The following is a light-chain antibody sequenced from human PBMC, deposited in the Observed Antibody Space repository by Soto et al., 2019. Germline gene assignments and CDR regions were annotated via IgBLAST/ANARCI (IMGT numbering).Light chain of an antibody. J-gene: IGKJ4*01. CDR1: QGITNY. CDR2: AAS. V-gene: IGKV1-27*01. Sequence: DIQMTQSPSSLSASVGDRVTITCRASQGITNYLAWYQQKPGKVPKLLIYAASTLQSGVPSRFSGSGSGTDFTLTISSLQPEDVATYYCQKYNSAPTFGGGTKVDIK. CDR3: QKYNSAPT.